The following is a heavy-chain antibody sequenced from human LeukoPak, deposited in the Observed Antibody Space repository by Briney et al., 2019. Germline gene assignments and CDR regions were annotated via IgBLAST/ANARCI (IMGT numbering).Heavy chain of an antibody. CDR2: ISPSGTVI. J-gene: IGHJ4*02. CDR3: AKDDNC. D-gene: IGHD2-15*01. Sequence: GVSLRLSCSASGFPFTVYYMSWLRGARGKGLEWVSYISPSGTVIYYGDSVKGRFTISRDNAKKSLYLQMNSLRAEDTAVYYCAKDDNCWGQGTLVTVSS. CDR1: GFPFTVYY. V-gene: IGHV3-11*01.